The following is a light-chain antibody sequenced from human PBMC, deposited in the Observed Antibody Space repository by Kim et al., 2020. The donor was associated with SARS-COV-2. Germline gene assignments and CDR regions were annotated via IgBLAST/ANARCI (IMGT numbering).Light chain of an antibody. CDR1: STDVGGYNS. CDR2: DVS. J-gene: IGLJ1*01. Sequence: GRSITLSCTGTSTDVGGYNSVSWYQQHPGKVPKLIIFDVSNRPSGVSSRFSGSKSGTTATLIISGLQTDDEADYYCTSYRTSATYVFGTGTKVTVL. V-gene: IGLV2-14*03. CDR3: TSYRTSATYV.